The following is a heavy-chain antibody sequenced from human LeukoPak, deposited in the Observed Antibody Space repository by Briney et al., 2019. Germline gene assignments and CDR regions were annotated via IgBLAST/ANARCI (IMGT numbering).Heavy chain of an antibody. CDR1: GVSIRSYY. CDR3: ARQSGLVSFGGSIHWFAR. D-gene: IGHD3-16*01. CDR2: IYHTGST. V-gene: IGHV4-59*08. J-gene: IGHJ5*02. Sequence: SETLSLSCTASGVSIRSYYWSWIRQPPEKGLEWIGYIYHTGSTKYSPSLTRRLTMSVATSKDEFSLKLSSVTAADWDAYYCARQSGLVSFGGSIHWFARGSQGTLVTVS.